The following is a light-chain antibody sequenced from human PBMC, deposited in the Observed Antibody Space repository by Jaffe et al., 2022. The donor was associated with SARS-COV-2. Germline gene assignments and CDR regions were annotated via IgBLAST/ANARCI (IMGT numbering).Light chain of an antibody. J-gene: IGLJ2*01. Sequence: QSVLTQPPSASGTPGQRVTISCSGSSSNIGSDTVNWYRQLPGTAPELLIYSNNQRPSGVPDRFSGSKSGTSASLAISGLQSEDEADYYCATWDDSLNGPVVFGGGTRLTVL. CDR3: ATWDDSLNGPVV. CDR1: SSNIGSDT. CDR2: SNN. V-gene: IGLV1-44*01.